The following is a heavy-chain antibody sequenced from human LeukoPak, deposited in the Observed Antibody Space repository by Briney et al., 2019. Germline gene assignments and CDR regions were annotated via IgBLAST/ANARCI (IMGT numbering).Heavy chain of an antibody. D-gene: IGHD4/OR15-4a*01. V-gene: IGHV3-23*01. CDR3: ARRAGAYSHPYDY. CDR1: GFTFSSYR. CDR2: ISGSGGST. Sequence: GGSLRLSCAASGFTFSSYRMNWVRQAPGKGLEWVSAISGSGGSTYYADSVKGRFTISRDNSKNTLYLQMNSLRAEDTAVYYCARRAGAYSHPYDYWGQGTLVTVSS. J-gene: IGHJ4*02.